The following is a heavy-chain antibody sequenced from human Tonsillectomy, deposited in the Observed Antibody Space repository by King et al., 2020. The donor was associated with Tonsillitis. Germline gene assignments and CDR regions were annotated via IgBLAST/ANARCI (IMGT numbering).Heavy chain of an antibody. V-gene: IGHV3-7*01. CDR1: GFTFSSYC. D-gene: IGHD6-25*01. CDR2: IKQDGSEK. CDR3: ARDRVAAKGGMDV. J-gene: IGHJ6*02. Sequence: VQLVQSGGGLVQPGGSLRLSCAASGFTFSSYCMSCVRRAPGKGLEWVANIKQDGSEKYYVDSVKGRFTISRENAKNSLCLQMISLRAEDTAVYYCARDRVAAKGGMDVWGQGTTVTVSS.